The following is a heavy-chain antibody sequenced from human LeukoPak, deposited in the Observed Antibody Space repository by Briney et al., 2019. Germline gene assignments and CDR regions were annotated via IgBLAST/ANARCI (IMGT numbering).Heavy chain of an antibody. CDR1: GFTFSSYA. J-gene: IGHJ3*02. V-gene: IGHV3-23*01. CDR3: AKALRGYIYGDAFDI. Sequence: PGGSLRLSCAASGFTFSSYAMSWVRQAPGKGLDWVSAISGSGGSTYYADSVKGRFTISRDNSKNTLYLQMNSLRAEDTAVYYCAKALRGYIYGDAFDIWGQGTMVTVSS. D-gene: IGHD5-18*01. CDR2: ISGSGGST.